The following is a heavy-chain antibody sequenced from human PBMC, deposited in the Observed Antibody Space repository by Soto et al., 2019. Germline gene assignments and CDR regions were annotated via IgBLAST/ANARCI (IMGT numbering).Heavy chain of an antibody. CDR1: GGTFSNYA. CDR3: AKDGGKDGYFGNWFDP. D-gene: IGHD5-12*01. J-gene: IGHJ5*02. Sequence: QVQLVQSGAEVKKPGSSVKVSCKASGGTFSNYAIIWVRQAPGQGLEWLGRIIRIFGSANYAQKFQGRVTNPADESTTTAYMEQSSLRSDDTAVYYCAKDGGKDGYFGNWFDPWGQGTLVTVSS. V-gene: IGHV1-69*15. CDR2: IIRIFGSA.